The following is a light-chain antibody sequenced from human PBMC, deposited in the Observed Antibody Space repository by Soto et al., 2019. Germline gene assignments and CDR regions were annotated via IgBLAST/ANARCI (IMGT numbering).Light chain of an antibody. V-gene: IGKV1-5*01. CDR1: QSISRW. CDR2: DAS. Sequence: DIQMTQSPSTLSASVGDRVTITCRASQSISRWLAWYQQKPGKAPKFLIFDASSLQSGVPSRFSGSGSGTEFTLPISSLQPDDFATYYCQQYSSFSGYTFGQGTKLEI. J-gene: IGKJ2*01. CDR3: QQYSSFSGYT.